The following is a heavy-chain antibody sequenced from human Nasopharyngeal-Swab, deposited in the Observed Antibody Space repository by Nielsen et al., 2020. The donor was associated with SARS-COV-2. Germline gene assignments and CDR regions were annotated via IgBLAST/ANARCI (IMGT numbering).Heavy chain of an antibody. Sequence: GGSLRLSCVASGFTFSDYYMAWIRQAPGKGLEWVSYISTSGSTTDSADSVKGRFTISRDNTKNSLYLQLDSLRAEDTAIYYCARDGDKSGYFFDFWGQGTLVTVSS. CDR2: ISTSGSTT. CDR3: ARDGDKSGYFFDF. CDR1: GFTFSDYY. V-gene: IGHV3-11*01. D-gene: IGHD3-22*01. J-gene: IGHJ4*02.